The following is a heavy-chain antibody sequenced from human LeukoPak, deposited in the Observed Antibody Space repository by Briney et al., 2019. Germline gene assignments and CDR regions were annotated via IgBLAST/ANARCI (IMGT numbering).Heavy chain of an antibody. Sequence: PGGSLRLSCAASGFTISSYAMHWVRQAPGKGLEWVAVISYDGSNKYYADSVKGRFTISRDNSKNTLYLQMNSLRAEDTAVYYCARGYGDNDYFDYWGQGTLVTVSS. CDR2: ISYDGSNK. V-gene: IGHV3-30-3*01. D-gene: IGHD4-17*01. CDR3: ARGYGDNDYFDY. J-gene: IGHJ4*02. CDR1: GFTISSYA.